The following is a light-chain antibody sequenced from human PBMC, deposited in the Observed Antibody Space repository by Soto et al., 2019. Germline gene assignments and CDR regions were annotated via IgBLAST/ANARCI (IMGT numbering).Light chain of an antibody. CDR2: RNN. J-gene: IGLJ1*01. CDR3: AAWDDSLSAHYV. CDR1: SSNIGSNY. V-gene: IGLV1-47*01. Sequence: QRVLTQPPSGSGIHGQRGSISCTRSSSNIGSNYVYWYQQLPGTAPKLLIYRNNQRPSGVPDRFSGSKSGTSASLAISGLRSEDEADYYCAAWDDSLSAHYVFGTGTKVTVL.